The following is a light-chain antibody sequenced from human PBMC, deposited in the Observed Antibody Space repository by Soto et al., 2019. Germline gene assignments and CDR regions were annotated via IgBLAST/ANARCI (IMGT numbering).Light chain of an antibody. J-gene: IGKJ5*01. V-gene: IGKV3-20*01. CDR1: QSISSSY. CDR2: GAS. Sequence: EIVLTQSPGTLSLSPGKRATLSCRASQSISSSYLAWYQQRPGQAPRLLIYGASSRATGIPDRFSGSGSGTEFTLTISRLEPEDFAVYYCHQYGSSSWTLGQGTRREI. CDR3: HQYGSSSWT.